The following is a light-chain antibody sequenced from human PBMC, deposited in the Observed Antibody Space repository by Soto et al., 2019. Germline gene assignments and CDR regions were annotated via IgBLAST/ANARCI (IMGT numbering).Light chain of an antibody. Sequence: DIQMTQSPSSLSASVGDRFTMTCRASQDIRNYVAWYQQKPGEVPKLLIYAASTLQSGVPARFSGGGFGTDFTLTISSLRPEDVATYYCQRYHSALLTFGPGTKVDLK. CDR1: QDIRNY. V-gene: IGKV1-27*01. CDR2: AAS. CDR3: QRYHSALLT. J-gene: IGKJ3*01.